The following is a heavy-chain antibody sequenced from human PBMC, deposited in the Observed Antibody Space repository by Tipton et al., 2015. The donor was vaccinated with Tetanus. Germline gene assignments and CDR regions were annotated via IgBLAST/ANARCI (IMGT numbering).Heavy chain of an antibody. CDR1: GGSISSGG. J-gene: IGHJ6*02. CDR3: ATWGPEGNV. CDR2: ISSSSRYI. D-gene: IGHD1-14*01. V-gene: IGHV3-21*01. Sequence: LSLTCAVSGGSISSGGFYWTWIRQHPGKGLEWASSISSSSRYIYYADSVKGRFTISRDNAKNSLYLQMISLRAEDTAVYFCATWGPEGNVWGQGTTVTVSS.